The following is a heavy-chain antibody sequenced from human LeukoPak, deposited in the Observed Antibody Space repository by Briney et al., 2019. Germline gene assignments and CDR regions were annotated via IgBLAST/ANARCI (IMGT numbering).Heavy chain of an antibody. J-gene: IGHJ3*02. CDR3: ATPGRHYYDSSGYSDAFDI. D-gene: IGHD3-22*01. V-gene: IGHV3-23*01. CDR1: GFTFSSYA. Sequence: PGWSLRLSCAASGFTFSSYAMSWVRQAPGKGLEWVSAISGSGGSTYYADSVKGRFTISRDNSKNTLYLQMNSLRAEDTAVYYCATPGRHYYDSSGYSDAFDIWGQGTMVTVSS. CDR2: ISGSGGST.